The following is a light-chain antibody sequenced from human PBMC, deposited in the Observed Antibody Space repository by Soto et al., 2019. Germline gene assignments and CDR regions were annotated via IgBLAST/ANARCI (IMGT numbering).Light chain of an antibody. Sequence: EIVLTQSPGTLSLSPGETATLSCRASQTISNTYLAWYQQKPGQAPRLLIYGASTRATGIPGRFSGSGSGTDFTLTVNRLEPEDFAVYYCQQYGSSPGTFGQGTKVEI. J-gene: IGKJ1*01. CDR1: QTISNTY. CDR2: GAS. V-gene: IGKV3-20*01. CDR3: QQYGSSPGT.